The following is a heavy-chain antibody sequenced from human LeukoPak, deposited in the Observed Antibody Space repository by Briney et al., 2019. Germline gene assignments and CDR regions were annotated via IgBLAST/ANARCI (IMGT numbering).Heavy chain of an antibody. CDR3: ARVYYSNSYDYWYFDL. CDR1: GGPIRSYY. J-gene: IGHJ2*01. CDR2: IYYSGST. Sequence: PSETLSLTCTVSGGPIRSYYWSWIRQPPGKGLEWIAYIYYSGSTNYNPSLKSRVTISVDTSKNQFSLKLSSVTAADTAVYYCARVYYSNSYDYWYFDLWGRGTLVTVSS. D-gene: IGHD6-13*01. V-gene: IGHV4-59*01.